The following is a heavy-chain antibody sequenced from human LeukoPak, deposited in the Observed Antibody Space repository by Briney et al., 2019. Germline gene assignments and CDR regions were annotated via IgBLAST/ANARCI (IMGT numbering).Heavy chain of an antibody. CDR3: VKDYGPIAAAGSHQEGYFDY. D-gene: IGHD6-13*01. V-gene: IGHV3-9*01. CDR2: ISWNGVSI. CDR1: GFTFEDYA. J-gene: IGHJ4*03. Sequence: PGGSLRLSCAGSGFTFEDYAMHWVRRAPGRGLEWVSTISWNGVSIGYAASVKGRFTISRDNAKNSLYLQMNGLRADDTALYHCVKDYGPIAAAGSHQEGYFDYWGQGALVTVSS.